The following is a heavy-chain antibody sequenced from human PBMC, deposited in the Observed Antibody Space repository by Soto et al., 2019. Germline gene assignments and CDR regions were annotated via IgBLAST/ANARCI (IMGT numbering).Heavy chain of an antibody. CDR3: ARDLNPYCSGGSCYPYSFDY. CDR1: GFTFSSYW. CDR2: IKQDGSEK. J-gene: IGHJ4*02. Sequence: EVQLVESGGGLVQPGGSLRLSCAASGFTFSSYWMSWVRQAPGKGLEWVANIKQDGSEKYYVDSVKGRFTISRDNAKNSLYLQMNSLRAEDTAVYYCARDLNPYCSGGSCYPYSFDYWGQGTLVTVSS. D-gene: IGHD2-15*01. V-gene: IGHV3-7*01.